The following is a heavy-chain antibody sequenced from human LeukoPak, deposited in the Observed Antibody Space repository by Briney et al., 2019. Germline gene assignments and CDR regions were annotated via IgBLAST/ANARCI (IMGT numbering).Heavy chain of an antibody. CDR2: LYYGGSP. CDR1: GASISNSDFY. CDR3: ARVNDCSGSSCFSRWFDP. V-gene: IGHV4-39*07. J-gene: IGHJ5*02. D-gene: IGHD2-15*01. Sequence: SETLSLTCTVSGASISNSDFYWGWIRQPPGKGLEWIGTLYYGGSPLYNASLTSRVSMSVETPKNQFSLRLSSVTAADTAVYYCARVNDCSGSSCFSRWFDPWGQGTLITVSS.